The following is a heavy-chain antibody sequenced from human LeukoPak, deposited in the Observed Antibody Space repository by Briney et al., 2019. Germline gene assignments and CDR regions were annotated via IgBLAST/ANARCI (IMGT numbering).Heavy chain of an antibody. V-gene: IGHV3-9*01. Sequence: GGSLRLSCAASGFTFDDYAMHWVRQAPGKGLEWVSGISWNSGSIGYADSVKGRFTISRDNAKNSLYLQMNSLRAEDTALYYCAKDTGVGATGSFDYWGQGTLVTVSS. J-gene: IGHJ4*02. CDR3: AKDTGVGATGSFDY. CDR1: GFTFDDYA. D-gene: IGHD1-26*01. CDR2: ISWNSGSI.